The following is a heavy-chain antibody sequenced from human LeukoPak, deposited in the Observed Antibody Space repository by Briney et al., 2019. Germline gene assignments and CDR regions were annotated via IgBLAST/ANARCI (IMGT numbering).Heavy chain of an antibody. CDR2: IYYSGST. Sequence: SETLSLTCTVSGGSISSYYWSWIRQPPGKGLEWIGYIYYSGSTNYNPSLKSRVTISVDTSKNQFSLKLSSVTAADTAVYYCASRAYCGGDCYGSADYWGQGTLVTVSS. V-gene: IGHV4-59*12. CDR3: ASRAYCGGDCYGSADY. CDR1: GGSISSYY. J-gene: IGHJ4*02. D-gene: IGHD2-21*02.